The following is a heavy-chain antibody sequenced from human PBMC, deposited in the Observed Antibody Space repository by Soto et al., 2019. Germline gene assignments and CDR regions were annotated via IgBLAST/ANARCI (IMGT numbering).Heavy chain of an antibody. D-gene: IGHD1-26*01. V-gene: IGHV4-39*01. CDR3: ARQGSGSYSLDYFDY. CDR2: IYYSGST. CDR1: GGSISSSSYY. Sequence: QLQLQESGPGLVKPSETLSLTCTVSGGSISSSSYYWGWIRQPPGKGLEWIGSIYYSGSTYYNPSLKSRVTISVDTSKNQFSLKLSSVTAADTAVYYCARQGSGSYSLDYFDYWGQGTLVTVSS. J-gene: IGHJ4*02.